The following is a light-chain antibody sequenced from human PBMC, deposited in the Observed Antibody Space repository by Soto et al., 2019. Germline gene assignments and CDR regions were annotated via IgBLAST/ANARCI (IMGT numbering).Light chain of an antibody. CDR2: AAS. CDR3: QQSYSTPPVT. J-gene: IGKJ5*01. CDR1: QSISSY. Sequence: DIQMTQSPSSLSASVGDRVTITCRASQSISSYLNWYQQKPGKAPKLLIYAASSLQSGVPSRFSGSGYGTDFTLTISILQPEDFVTYYCQQSYSTPPVTFGQGTRLEIK. V-gene: IGKV1-39*01.